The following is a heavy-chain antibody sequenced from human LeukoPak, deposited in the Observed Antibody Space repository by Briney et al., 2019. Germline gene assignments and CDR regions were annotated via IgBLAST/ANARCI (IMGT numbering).Heavy chain of an antibody. V-gene: IGHV4-39*01. Sequence: SETLSLTCTVSGGSISSSSYYWGWIRQPPGKGLEWIGSIYYSGSTYYNPSLKSRVTISVDTSKNQFYLQLSSVTAPDTAVYYCARVPLLRYFDWLFDDAFDIWGQGTMVTVSS. CDR3: ARVPLLRYFDWLFDDAFDI. CDR2: IYYSGST. CDR1: GGSISSSSYY. J-gene: IGHJ3*02. D-gene: IGHD3-9*01.